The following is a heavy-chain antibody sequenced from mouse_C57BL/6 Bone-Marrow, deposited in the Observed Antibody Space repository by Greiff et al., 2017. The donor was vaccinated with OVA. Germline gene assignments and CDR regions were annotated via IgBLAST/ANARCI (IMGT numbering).Heavy chain of an antibody. CDR2: IDPETGGT. J-gene: IGHJ3*01. V-gene: IGHV1-15*01. D-gene: IGHD1-1*01. CDR3: TIIDYGSSWFAY. Sequence: LVESGAELVRPGASVTLSCKASGYTFTDYKMHWVKQTPVHGLEWIGAIDPETGGTAYNQKFKGKAILTADKSSSTAYMELRSLTSEDSAVYYCTIIDYGSSWFAYWGQGTLVTVSA. CDR1: GYTFTDYK.